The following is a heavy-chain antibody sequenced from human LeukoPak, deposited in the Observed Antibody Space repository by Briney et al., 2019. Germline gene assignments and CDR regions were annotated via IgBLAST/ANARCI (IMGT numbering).Heavy chain of an antibody. J-gene: IGHJ5*02. D-gene: IGHD6-19*01. CDR1: GGSISSGGYS. V-gene: IGHV4-30-2*01. CDR3: ARGGESVAGPSAWFDP. CDR2: IYHSGGT. Sequence: PSETLSLTCAVSGGSISSGGYSWSWIRQPPGKGLEWIGYIYHSGGTYYNPSLKSRVTISVDRSKNQFSLKLSSVTAADTAVYYCARGGESVAGPSAWFDPWGQGTLVTVSS.